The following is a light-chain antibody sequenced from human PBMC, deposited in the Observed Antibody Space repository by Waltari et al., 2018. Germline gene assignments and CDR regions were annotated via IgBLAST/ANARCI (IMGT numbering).Light chain of an antibody. J-gene: IGLJ3*02. CDR1: SSDVGGYNY. V-gene: IGLV2-14*03. Sequence: QSALTPPASVSGSPGQSITISCTGTSSDVGGYNYVSWYQQHPGKAPKLMIYDVSKRPSGVSNRFSGSKSGNTASLTISGLQAEDEAEYYCSSYTSSSAWVFGGGTKLTVL. CDR2: DVS. CDR3: SSYTSSSAWV.